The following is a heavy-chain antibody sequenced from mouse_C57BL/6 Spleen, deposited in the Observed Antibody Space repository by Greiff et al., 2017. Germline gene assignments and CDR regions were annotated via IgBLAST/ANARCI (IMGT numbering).Heavy chain of an antibody. V-gene: IGHV1-42*01. CDR1: GYSFTGYY. J-gene: IGHJ2*01. CDR3: AKGYDYDGGFDY. Sequence: EVQLQQSGPELVKPGASVKISCKASGYSFTGYYMNWVKQSPEKSLEWIGEINPSTGGTTSNQKFKAKAKLTVDKSSSTAYMQLKSLTAEDSAVYYCAKGYDYDGGFDYWGQGTTLTVSS. CDR2: INPSTGGT. D-gene: IGHD2-4*01.